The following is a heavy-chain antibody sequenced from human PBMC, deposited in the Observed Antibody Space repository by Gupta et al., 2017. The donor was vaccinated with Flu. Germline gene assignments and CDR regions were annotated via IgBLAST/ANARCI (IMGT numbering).Heavy chain of an antibody. CDR3: ARGKRGGGIKGFDY. Sequence: QVQLQQWGAGLLKPSETLSLTCAVYGGSFSVYYWSWIRQPPGKGLEWIVEINHSGSTNYNPSLKSRVTISVDTSKNQFSLKLSSVTAADTAVYYCARGKRGGGIKGFDYWGQGTLVTVSS. CDR1: GGSFSVYY. V-gene: IGHV4-34*01. CDR2: INHSGST. D-gene: IGHD3-3*02. J-gene: IGHJ4*02.